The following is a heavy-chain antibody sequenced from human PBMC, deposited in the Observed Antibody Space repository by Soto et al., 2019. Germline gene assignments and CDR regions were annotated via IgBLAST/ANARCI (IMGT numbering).Heavy chain of an antibody. J-gene: IGHJ4*02. CDR3: ASNGLLRYFDWPPGFDY. Sequence: GGSLRLSXAASGFTFSSYEMNWVRQAPGKGLEWVSYISSSGSTIYYADSVKGRFTISRDNAKNSLYLQMNSLRAEDTAVYYCASNGLLRYFDWPPGFDYWGQGTLVTVSS. CDR2: ISSSGSTI. CDR1: GFTFSSYE. V-gene: IGHV3-48*03. D-gene: IGHD3-9*01.